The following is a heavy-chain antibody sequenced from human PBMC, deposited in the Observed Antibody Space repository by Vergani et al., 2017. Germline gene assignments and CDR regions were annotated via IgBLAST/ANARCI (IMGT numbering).Heavy chain of an antibody. V-gene: IGHV3-30-3*01. J-gene: IGHJ4*02. D-gene: IGHD6-13*01. Sequence: QVQLVESGGGVVQPGRSLRLSCAASGFTFRSYAMHWVRQAPGKGLEWVAVISYDGSNKYYADSVKGRFTISRDNSKNTLYLQMNSLRAEDTAVYYCARDLGAAAGTHYGFFDYWGQGTLVTVSS. CDR2: ISYDGSNK. CDR1: GFTFRSYA. CDR3: ARDLGAAAGTHYGFFDY.